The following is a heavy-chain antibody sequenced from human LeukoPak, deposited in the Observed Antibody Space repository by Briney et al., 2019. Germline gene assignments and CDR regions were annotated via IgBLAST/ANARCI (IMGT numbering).Heavy chain of an antibody. Sequence: GGSLRLSCAASGFTFSSYGMSWVRQAPGKGLEWVSAISGSGGSTYYADSVKGRFTISRDNSKNTLYLQMNSLRAEDTAVYYCAKVGTEMSGYDTHSGGWFDPWGQGTLVTVSS. CDR2: ISGSGGST. D-gene: IGHD5-12*01. CDR1: GFTFSSYG. CDR3: AKVGTEMSGYDTHSGGWFDP. J-gene: IGHJ5*02. V-gene: IGHV3-23*01.